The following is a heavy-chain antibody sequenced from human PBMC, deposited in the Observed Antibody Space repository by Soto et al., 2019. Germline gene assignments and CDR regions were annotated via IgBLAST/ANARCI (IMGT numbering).Heavy chain of an antibody. Sequence: PSETLSLTCTVSGGSISSSSYYWGWIRQPPGKGLEWIGSIYYSGSTYYKPSLKSRITISVDTSKNQFSLKLNSVTAADTAVYYCAREAPPVYCSGGSCSAQEHYYYYGMDVWGQGTTVTVSS. V-gene: IGHV4-39*02. CDR3: AREAPPVYCSGGSCSAQEHYYYYGMDV. J-gene: IGHJ6*02. CDR2: IYYSGST. D-gene: IGHD2-15*01. CDR1: GGSISSSSYY.